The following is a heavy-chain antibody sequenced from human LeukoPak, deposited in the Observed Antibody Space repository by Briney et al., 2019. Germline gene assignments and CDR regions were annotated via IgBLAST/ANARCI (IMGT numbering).Heavy chain of an antibody. Sequence: PGGSLRLSCAASGFTFSSYSMNWVRQAPGKGLEWVSFISSSSSYVSYADSVRGRFTISRDNAKNSLYLQMNSLRAEDTAVYYCARAITMIVVAIGYWGQGTLVTVSS. CDR2: ISSSSSYV. CDR3: ARAITMIVVAIGY. V-gene: IGHV3-21*01. J-gene: IGHJ4*02. D-gene: IGHD3-22*01. CDR1: GFTFSSYS.